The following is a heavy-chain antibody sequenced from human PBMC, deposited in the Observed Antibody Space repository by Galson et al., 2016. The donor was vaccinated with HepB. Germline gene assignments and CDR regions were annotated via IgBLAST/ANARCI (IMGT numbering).Heavy chain of an antibody. J-gene: IGHJ4*02. CDR2: IYYSGNT. CDR3: ARVTPLPHFDY. Sequence: SETLSLTCTVSGDSVSSGSYYWSWIRQPPGKGLDWIGYIYYSGNTRYNPSLKSRVTISVDTSKNQFSLKLSSVTAADTAIYYCARVTPLPHFDYWGQGTLVTVSS. V-gene: IGHV4-61*01. CDR1: GDSVSSGSYY. D-gene: IGHD3-16*01.